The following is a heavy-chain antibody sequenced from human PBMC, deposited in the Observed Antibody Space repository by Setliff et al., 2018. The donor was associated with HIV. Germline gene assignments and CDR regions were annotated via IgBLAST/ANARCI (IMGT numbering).Heavy chain of an antibody. Sequence: GGSLRLSCAASGFTFDDYGMSWVRQAPGKGLEWVSGINWNGGNTGYADSVKGRFTISRDNAKNSLYLQMNSLRAEDTALYYCARVLYISGWYGPVVKALDMWGQGTMVTVSS. CDR2: INWNGGNT. CDR3: ARVLYISGWYGPVVKALDM. CDR1: GFTFDDYG. J-gene: IGHJ3*02. D-gene: IGHD6-19*01. V-gene: IGHV3-20*04.